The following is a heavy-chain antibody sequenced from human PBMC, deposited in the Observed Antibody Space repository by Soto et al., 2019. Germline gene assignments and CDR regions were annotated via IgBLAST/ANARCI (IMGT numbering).Heavy chain of an antibody. CDR1: GFTFSSYA. CDR3: ARDDSGYAVY. D-gene: IGHD5-12*01. CDR2: ISYDGSNK. V-gene: IGHV3-30-3*01. J-gene: IGHJ4*02. Sequence: GGSLRLSCAASGFTFSSYAMHWVRQAPGKGLEWVAVISYDGSNKYYADSVKGRFTISRDNSKNTLYLQMNSLRAEDTAVYYCARDDSGYAVYWGKGTLVTVSS.